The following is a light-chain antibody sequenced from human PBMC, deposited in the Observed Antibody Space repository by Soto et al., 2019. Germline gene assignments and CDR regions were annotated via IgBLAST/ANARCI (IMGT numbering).Light chain of an antibody. CDR3: QQYNTFST. CDR1: QSISSW. Sequence: DTPITQSPSTLSASVGDRVTITCRASQSISSWLAWYQQKPGKAPKLLIYKASSLESGVPSRFSGSGSGTEFTLTISSLQPDDFATYYCQQYNTFSTFGQGTKVDI. CDR2: KAS. V-gene: IGKV1-5*03. J-gene: IGKJ1*01.